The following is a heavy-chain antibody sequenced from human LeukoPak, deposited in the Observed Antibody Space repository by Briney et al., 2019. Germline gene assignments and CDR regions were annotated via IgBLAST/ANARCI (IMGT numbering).Heavy chain of an antibody. Sequence: ASVKVPCKASGGTFSSYAISWVRQAPGQGLEWMGGIIPIFGTANYAQKFQDRVTITTDESTSTAYMELSSLRSEDTAVYYCARGDSYGPLNYYYYYMDVWGKGTTVTVSS. CDR1: GGTFSSYA. CDR3: ARGDSYGPLNYYYYYMDV. V-gene: IGHV1-69*05. CDR2: IIPIFGTA. J-gene: IGHJ6*03. D-gene: IGHD5-18*01.